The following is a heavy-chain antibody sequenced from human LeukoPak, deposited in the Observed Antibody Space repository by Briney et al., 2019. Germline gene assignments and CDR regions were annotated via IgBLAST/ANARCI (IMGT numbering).Heavy chain of an antibody. Sequence: SETLSLTCTVSVGSISSSSAYCGWIRQPPGKGLDWIGSIYYSKNTYYNPSLRSRVTISADTSKNQFSLTLGSVSATDTAVYYCVSPRGFSYGYFDYWGQGTLVTVSS. D-gene: IGHD5-18*01. CDR3: VSPRGFSYGYFDY. CDR1: VGSISSSSAY. J-gene: IGHJ4*02. V-gene: IGHV4-39*01. CDR2: IYYSKNT.